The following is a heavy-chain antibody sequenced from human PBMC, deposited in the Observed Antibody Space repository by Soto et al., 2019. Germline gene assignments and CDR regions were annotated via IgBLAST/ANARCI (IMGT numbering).Heavy chain of an antibody. D-gene: IGHD4-17*01. V-gene: IGHV1-69*13. CDR1: GGTFSSYA. CDR2: IIPIFGTA. Sequence: ASVKVSCKASGGTFSSYAISWVRQAPGQGLEWMGGIIPIFGTANYAQKFQGRVTITADESTSTAYMELSSLRSEDTAVYYCASIYGDYESYYFDYWGQGTLVTVSS. J-gene: IGHJ4*02. CDR3: ASIYGDYESYYFDY.